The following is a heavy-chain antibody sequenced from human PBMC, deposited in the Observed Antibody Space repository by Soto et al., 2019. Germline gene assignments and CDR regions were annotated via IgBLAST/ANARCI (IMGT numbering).Heavy chain of an antibody. D-gene: IGHD5-12*01. V-gene: IGHV3-23*01. CDR1: GFTFSSYA. CDR2: ISGSGGST. Sequence: GGSLRLSCAASGFTFSSYAMSWVRQAPGKGLEWVSAISGSGGSTYYADSVKGRFTISRDNSKNTLYLQMNSLRAEDTAVYYCAKVATTYYYYYYGMDVWGQGTTVTVSS. CDR3: AKVATTYYYYYYGMDV. J-gene: IGHJ6*02.